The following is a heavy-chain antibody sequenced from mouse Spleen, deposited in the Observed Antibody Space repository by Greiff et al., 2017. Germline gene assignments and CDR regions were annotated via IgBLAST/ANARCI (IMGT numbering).Heavy chain of an antibody. CDR3: ARKNSAIGGFDY. V-gene: IGHV2-2*02. CDR2: IWSGGST. CDR1: GFSLTSYG. Sequence: VKVVESGPGLVQPSQSLSITCTVSGFSLTSYGVHWVRQSPGKGLEWLGVIWSGGSTDYNAAFISRLSISKDNSKSQVFFKMNSLQANDTAIYYCARKNSAIGGFDYWGQGTTLTVSS. J-gene: IGHJ2*01.